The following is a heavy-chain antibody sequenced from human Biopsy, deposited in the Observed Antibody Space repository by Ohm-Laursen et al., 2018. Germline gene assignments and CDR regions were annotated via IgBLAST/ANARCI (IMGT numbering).Heavy chain of an antibody. J-gene: IGHJ4*02. Sequence: GTLSLTCRVSGVYISDYYRSWIRQPPGRGLEWVGSIYYSGSTNYNPSLKSRVTISADTSKSQLSLHLTSVTAADTAVYYCASRGLVMASDYYFDDWGQGTLVTVSS. D-gene: IGHD3/OR15-3a*01. V-gene: IGHV4-59*08. CDR1: GVYISDYY. CDR3: ASRGLVMASDYYFDD. CDR2: IYYSGST.